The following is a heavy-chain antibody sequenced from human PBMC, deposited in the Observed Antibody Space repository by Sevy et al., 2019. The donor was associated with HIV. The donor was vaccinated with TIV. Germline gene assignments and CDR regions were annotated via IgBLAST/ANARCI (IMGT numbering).Heavy chain of an antibody. D-gene: IGHD3-22*01. CDR2: INPNSGGT. Sequence: ASVKVSCKASGYTFTDYFMHWVRQAPGQGLEWMGRINPNSGGTNYAQRFRGRVTMTRDTSISTAYMELSRLGSDDTAVYYCASLSGYYYDSSRYYNTDAFDIWGQGTMVTVSS. V-gene: IGHV1-2*06. CDR1: GYTFTDYF. CDR3: ASLSGYYYDSSRYYNTDAFDI. J-gene: IGHJ3*02.